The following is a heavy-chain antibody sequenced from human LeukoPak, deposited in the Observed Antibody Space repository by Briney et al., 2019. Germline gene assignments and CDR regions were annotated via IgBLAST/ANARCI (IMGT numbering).Heavy chain of an antibody. V-gene: IGHV4-59*01. D-gene: IGHD5-18*01. J-gene: IGHJ4*02. CDR1: GGSISSYY. CDR3: ARGYSYVGYFDY. CDR2: IYYSGST. Sequence: SENLSLTCTVSGGSISSYYWSWIRQPPGKGLEWIGYIYYSGSTNYNPSLKSRVTISVDTSKNQFSLKLSSVTAADTAVYYCARGYSYVGYFDYWGQGTLVTVSS.